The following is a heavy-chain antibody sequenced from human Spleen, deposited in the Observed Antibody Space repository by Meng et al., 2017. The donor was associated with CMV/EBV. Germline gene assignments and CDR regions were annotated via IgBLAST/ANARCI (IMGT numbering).Heavy chain of an antibody. J-gene: IGHJ4*02. CDR3: ARDYCGSTSCHGFDY. CDR1: GFTFSSYE. CDR2: ISSSGSTI. V-gene: IGHV3-48*03. D-gene: IGHD2-2*01. Sequence: GESLKISCAASGFTFSSYEMNWVRQAPGKGLEWVSYISSSGSTIYYADSVKGRFTISRDNAKNSLYLQMNSLRAEDTAVYYCARDYCGSTSCHGFDYWGQGTLVTVSS.